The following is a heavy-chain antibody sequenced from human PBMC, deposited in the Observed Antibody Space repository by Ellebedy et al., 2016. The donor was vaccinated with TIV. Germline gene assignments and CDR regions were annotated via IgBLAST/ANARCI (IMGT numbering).Heavy chain of an antibody. CDR3: AKGRGGGSDSTAPRYYFDY. CDR1: GFTFSSYA. D-gene: IGHD2/OR15-2a*01. J-gene: IGHJ4*02. V-gene: IGHV3-23*01. CDR2: ISHTGGRT. Sequence: GESLKISCAASGFTFSSYAMSWVRQAPGKGLEWVSTISHTGGRTYYADSVGGRLTISRDNSKKTLYLQMNSLSAEDTAVYYCAKGRGGGSDSTAPRYYFDYWGLGTLVTVSS.